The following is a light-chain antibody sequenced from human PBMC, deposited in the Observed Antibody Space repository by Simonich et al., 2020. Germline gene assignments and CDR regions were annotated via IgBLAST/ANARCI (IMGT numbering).Light chain of an antibody. CDR1: QSFLYSSNNKNY. J-gene: IGKJ1*01. V-gene: IGKV4-1*01. Sequence: DIVMTQSPDSLAVSLGERATINCKSSQSFLYSSNNKNYLAWYQQKPGQPPKLLIYWASTRESGVPDRFSGSGSGTDFTLTISSLQAEDGAVYYCQQYYSTPLTFGQGTKVEIK. CDR3: QQYYSTPLT. CDR2: WAS.